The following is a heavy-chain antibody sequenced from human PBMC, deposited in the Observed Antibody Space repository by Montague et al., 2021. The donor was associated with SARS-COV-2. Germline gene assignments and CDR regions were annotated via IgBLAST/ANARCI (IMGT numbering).Heavy chain of an antibody. CDR1: GFTFSRSA. CDR3: AKVGPYFGDPKHYFDL. V-gene: IGHV3-23*03. D-gene: IGHD3-10*01. J-gene: IGHJ4*02. CDR2: IYSSATST. Sequence: SRRLSCAASGFTFSRSAMTWVRQAPGKGLEWISVIYSSATSTYYADSVKGRFTISRDDSKNTLSLHMNSLRVEDTAVYYCAKVGPYFGDPKHYFDLWGPGTLVTVSS.